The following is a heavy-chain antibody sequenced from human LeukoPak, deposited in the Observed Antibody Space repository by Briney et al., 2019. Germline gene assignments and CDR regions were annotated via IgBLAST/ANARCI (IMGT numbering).Heavy chain of an antibody. D-gene: IGHD2-15*01. CDR3: AKVGSFYMDV. V-gene: IGHV3-30*02. Sequence: PGGSLRLSCAASGFTFSSYEMNWVRQAPGKGLEWVAFIRYDGSNKYYADSVKGRFTISRDNSKNTLYLQMNSLRAEDTAVYYCAKVGSFYMDVWGKGTTVTISS. CDR1: GFTFSSYE. J-gene: IGHJ6*03. CDR2: IRYDGSNK.